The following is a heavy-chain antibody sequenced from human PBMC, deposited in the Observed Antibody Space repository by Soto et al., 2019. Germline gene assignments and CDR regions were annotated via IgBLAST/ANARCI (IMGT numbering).Heavy chain of an antibody. Sequence: GGSLRLSCGASGFTFNEYYITWIRQAPGKGLEWISDISSTGIYTNYADSVKGRFTIFRDNAKTSLYLQMHSLRPEDTAVYYCVRDRGNPVTPNDYWGQGTLVTVSS. CDR3: VRDRGNPVTPNDY. CDR1: GFTFNEYY. J-gene: IGHJ4*02. V-gene: IGHV3-11*06. CDR2: ISSTGIYT. D-gene: IGHD4-17*01.